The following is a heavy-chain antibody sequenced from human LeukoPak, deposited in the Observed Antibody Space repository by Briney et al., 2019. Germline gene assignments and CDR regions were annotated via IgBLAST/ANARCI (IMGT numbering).Heavy chain of an antibody. CDR2: IYYSGST. D-gene: IGHD3-22*01. V-gene: IGHV4-59*01. CDR3: ARGGNYYDSSGYTYAFDI. J-gene: IGHJ3*02. Sequence: PSETLSLTCTVSGGSISSYYWSWIRQPPGKGLEWIGYIYYSGSTNYNPSLKSRVTISVDTSKNQFSLKLSSVTAADTAVYYCARGGNYYDSSGYTYAFDIWGQGTMVTVSS. CDR1: GGSISSYY.